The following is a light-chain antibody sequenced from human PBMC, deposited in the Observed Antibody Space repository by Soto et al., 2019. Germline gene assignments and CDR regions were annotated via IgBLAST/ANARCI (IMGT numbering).Light chain of an antibody. CDR2: DVT. V-gene: IGLV2-14*03. CDR3: SSYTTSSTLGL. J-gene: IGLJ2*01. CDR1: SSDIGGYNY. Sequence: QSALTQPASVSGSTGQSITISCIGTSSDIGGYNYVSWYQQHPGKAPKLMIYDVTNRPSGVSNRFSGSKSGNTASLTISGLQAEDEADYYCSSYTTSSTLGLFGGGTKLTVL.